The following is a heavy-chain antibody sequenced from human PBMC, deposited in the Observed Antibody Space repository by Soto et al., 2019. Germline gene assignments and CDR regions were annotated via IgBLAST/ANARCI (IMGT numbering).Heavy chain of an antibody. CDR2: IIPIFGTA. CDR3: ARIYCSCFSCYTWYYYGMDF. D-gene: IGHD2-15*01. CDR1: GGTFSSYA. Sequence: ASVKVSCKASGGTFSSYAISWVRQAPGQGLEWMGGIIPIFGTANYAQKFQGRVTITADESTSTAYMELSSLRSEDTAVYYCARIYCSCFSCYTWYYYGMDFWGQGTKVPVSS. V-gene: IGHV1-69*13. J-gene: IGHJ6*02.